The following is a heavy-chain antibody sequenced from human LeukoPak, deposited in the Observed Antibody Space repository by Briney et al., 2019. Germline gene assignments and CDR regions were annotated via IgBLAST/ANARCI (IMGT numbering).Heavy chain of an antibody. CDR3: ARDPDYGDPY. CDR1: GFSFTDSY. D-gene: IGHD4/OR15-4a*01. CDR2: ITSSGATT. J-gene: IGHJ4*02. Sequence: GGSLRLSCSASGFSFTDSYMNWVRPSPEKGLEWIAYITSSGATTEYADSVKGRFTISRVNAKNSLYLQMNSLRPDDTAVYYCARDPDYGDPYWGQGTLVTVSS. V-gene: IGHV3-11*01.